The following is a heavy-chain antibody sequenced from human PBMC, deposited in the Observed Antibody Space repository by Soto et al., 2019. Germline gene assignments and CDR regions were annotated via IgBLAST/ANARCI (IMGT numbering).Heavy chain of an antibody. V-gene: IGHV5-51*01. CDR3: ARQAEMYDAFDI. CDR2: TYPGDSDT. Sequence: GESLKISCKASGYSFTSYWIGWVRQMPGKGLEWMGITYPGDSDTRYSPSFQGQVTISVDKSIYTAYLQWSSLKASDTATYYCARQAEMYDAFDIWGQGTMVTVSS. J-gene: IGHJ3*02. CDR1: GYSFTSYW.